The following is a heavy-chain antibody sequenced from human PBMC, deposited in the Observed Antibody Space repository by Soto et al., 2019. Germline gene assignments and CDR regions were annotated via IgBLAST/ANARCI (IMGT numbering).Heavy chain of an antibody. CDR3: ARTTSIVVVPAAIPWSPFDP. D-gene: IGHD2-2*02. CDR2: IIPTFGTA. J-gene: IGHJ5*02. V-gene: IGHV1-69*13. CDR1: GGTFSSYA. Sequence: SVKVSCKASGGTFSSYAISWVRQAPGQGLEWMGGIIPTFGTANYAQKFQGRVTITADESTSTAYMELSSLRSEDTAVYYCARTTSIVVVPAAIPWSPFDPWGQGTLVTVSS.